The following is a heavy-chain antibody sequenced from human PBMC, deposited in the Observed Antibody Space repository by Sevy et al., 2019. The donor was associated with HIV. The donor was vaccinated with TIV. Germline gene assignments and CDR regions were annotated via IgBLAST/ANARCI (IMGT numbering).Heavy chain of an antibody. J-gene: IGHJ3*02. V-gene: IGHV3-7*01. CDR2: INEDRSEK. D-gene: IGHD6-19*01. CDR1: GFTFSNYW. CDR3: ASSVNSGWSGAFDI. Sequence: GGSLRLSCAVSGFTFSNYWMSWVRQAPGKGLEWVANINEDRSEKYYVGSVKGRFTISRDNARNSLYLEMNNLRTEDTAVYYCASSVNSGWSGAFDIWGQGTLVTVSS.